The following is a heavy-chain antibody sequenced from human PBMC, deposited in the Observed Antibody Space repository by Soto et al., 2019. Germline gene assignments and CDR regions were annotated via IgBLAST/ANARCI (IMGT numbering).Heavy chain of an antibody. J-gene: IGHJ6*02. CDR3: AKDGHYDSSGYQDPYDMDV. V-gene: IGHV3-30*18. D-gene: IGHD3-22*01. Sequence: PGGSLRLSCAASGFTFSSYGMHWVRQAPGKGLEWVAVISYDGSNKYYSDSVKGRFTISRDNSKNTLYLQMSSLRAEDTAVYYCAKDGHYDSSGYQDPYDMDVWAKGPRSPSP. CDR1: GFTFSSYG. CDR2: ISYDGSNK.